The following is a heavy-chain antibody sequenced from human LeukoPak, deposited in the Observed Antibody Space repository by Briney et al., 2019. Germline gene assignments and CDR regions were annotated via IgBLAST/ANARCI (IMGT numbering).Heavy chain of an antibody. V-gene: IGHV3-23*01. J-gene: IGHJ4*02. Sequence: GGSLRLSCAASGFTFSDYTINWVRQAPGKELEWVSGLSGSGGTTYYADSVKGRLTISRDNSKNTLYLQMDSLRAEDTAVYFCARAMMVVANLWGVYDYWGQGTLATVSS. CDR2: LSGSGGTT. D-gene: IGHD3-22*01. CDR1: GFTFSDYT. CDR3: ARAMMVVANLWGVYDY.